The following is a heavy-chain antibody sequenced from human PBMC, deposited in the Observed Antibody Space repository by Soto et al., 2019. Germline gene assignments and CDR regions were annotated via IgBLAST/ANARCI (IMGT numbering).Heavy chain of an antibody. CDR3: VGYMSTFGFDY. CDR2: ISYTGGTT. Sequence: EVQLVESGGGLVQPGGSLRLSCAASGFTFSTADMNWVRQAPGKGLEWISYISYTGGTTHYADSVKGRFTISRDKANYSVFVRMTSLRDEGTGGYWCVGYMSTFGFDYWGQGTLVTVSS. V-gene: IGHV3-48*02. J-gene: IGHJ4*02. D-gene: IGHD3-16*01. CDR1: GFTFSTAD.